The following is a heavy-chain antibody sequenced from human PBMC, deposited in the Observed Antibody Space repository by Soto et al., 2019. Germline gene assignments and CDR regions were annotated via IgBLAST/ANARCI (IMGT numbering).Heavy chain of an antibody. V-gene: IGHV3-30*18. D-gene: IGHD4-17*01. J-gene: IGHJ3*02. CDR1: GFTFSSYG. CDR2: ISYDGSNK. CDR3: AKDSCTGGDYDRAFDI. Sequence: QVQLVESGGGVVQPGRSLRLSCAASGFTFSSYGMHWVRQAPGKGLEWVAVISYDGSNKYYADSMKGRFTISRDNSKNALYLQMSRLRAEDTAVYYCAKDSCTGGDYDRAFDIWGQVTMVTVSS.